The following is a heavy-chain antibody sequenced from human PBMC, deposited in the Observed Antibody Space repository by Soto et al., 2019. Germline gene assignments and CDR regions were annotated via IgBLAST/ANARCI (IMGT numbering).Heavy chain of an antibody. D-gene: IGHD3-10*01. V-gene: IGHV3-66*01. Sequence: GGSLRLSCAASGFTVSSNYMSWVRQAPGKGLEWVSVIYSGGSTYYADSVKGRFTISRDNSKNTLYLQMNSLRAEDTAVYYCASGNRATARTFDYWGQGTLVTVSS. CDR3: ASGNRATARTFDY. J-gene: IGHJ4*02. CDR1: GFTVSSNY. CDR2: IYSGGST.